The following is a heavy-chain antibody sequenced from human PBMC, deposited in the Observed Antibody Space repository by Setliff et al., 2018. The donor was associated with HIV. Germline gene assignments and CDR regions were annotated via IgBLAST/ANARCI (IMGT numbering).Heavy chain of an antibody. CDR2: IYYRGST. J-gene: IGHJ4*02. CDR3: ARQTWEYYDTLTGYYRSPKNFDS. D-gene: IGHD3-9*01. Sequence: SETLSLTCTVSGGSISSSSYYWGWIRQPPGKGLEWIGSIYYRGSTYYDPSLKSRVTISLDTSKNQFFLKLSSATAPDTAIYYCARQTWEYYDTLTGYYRSPKNFDSWGQGTLVTVSS. V-gene: IGHV4-39*01. CDR1: GGSISSSSYY.